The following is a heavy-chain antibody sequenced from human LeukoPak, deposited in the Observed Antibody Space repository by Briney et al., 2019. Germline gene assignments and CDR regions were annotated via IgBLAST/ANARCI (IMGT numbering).Heavy chain of an antibody. Sequence: AETLSLTCTASGGSISSYYRSWIRQPAGTGLEWFGRIYTSGSTNYTPSLQSRVTMSVDTSKTQFSLNLSSVTAADTAVYYCARDISGTYSRYAFDIWGQGTMVTVSS. D-gene: IGHD1-26*01. V-gene: IGHV4-4*07. CDR1: GGSISSYY. J-gene: IGHJ3*02. CDR2: IYTSGST. CDR3: ARDISGTYSRYAFDI.